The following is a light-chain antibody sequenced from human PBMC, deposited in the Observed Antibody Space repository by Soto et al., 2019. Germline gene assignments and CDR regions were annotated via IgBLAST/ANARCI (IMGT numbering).Light chain of an antibody. V-gene: IGKV3-20*01. J-gene: IGKJ2*01. CDR2: GAS. CDR1: QSVSSSY. CDR3: QQYGSSPPMYT. Sequence: EIVLTQSPGPLSLSPGERATLSCRASQSVSSSYLAWYQQKPGQALRLLIYGASSRATGIPARFRGSGSGAYFTLTISRLEPEDFSVYYCQQYGSSPPMYTFGQGTKLEIK.